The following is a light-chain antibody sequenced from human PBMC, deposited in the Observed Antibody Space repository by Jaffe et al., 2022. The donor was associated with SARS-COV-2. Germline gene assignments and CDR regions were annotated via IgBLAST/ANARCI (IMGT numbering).Light chain of an antibody. CDR2: GAS. Sequence: EIVLTQSPGVLSLSPGERATLSCRASQSVSSSYLVWYQQRPGQAPRLLIYGASRRATGIPDRFSGSGSGTDFTLTISRLEPEDFAVYYCQQYVTSPRYTFGQGTKLEIK. J-gene: IGKJ2*01. CDR1: QSVSSSY. V-gene: IGKV3-20*01. CDR3: QQYVTSPRYT.